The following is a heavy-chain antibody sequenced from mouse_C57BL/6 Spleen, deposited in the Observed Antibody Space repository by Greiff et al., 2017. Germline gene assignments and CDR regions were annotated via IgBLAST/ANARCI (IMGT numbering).Heavy chain of an antibody. CDR3: ARSDGNYVYWYFDV. CDR2: IYPGSGST. CDR1: GYTFTSYC. J-gene: IGHJ1*03. D-gene: IGHD2-1*01. Sequence: QVQLQQPGAELVKPGASVKMSCKASGYTFTSYCITWVKQRPGQGLEWIGDIYPGSGSTNYNEKFKSKATLTVDTSSSTAYMQLSSLTSEDSAVYYCARSDGNYVYWYFDVWGTGTTVTVSS. V-gene: IGHV1-55*01.